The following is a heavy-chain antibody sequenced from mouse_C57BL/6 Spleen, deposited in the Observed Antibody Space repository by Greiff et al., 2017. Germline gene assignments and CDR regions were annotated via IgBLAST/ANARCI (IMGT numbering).Heavy chain of an antibody. D-gene: IGHD4-1*01. CDR1: GYTFTSYW. J-gene: IGHJ2*01. V-gene: IGHV1-50*01. CDR2: IDPSDSYT. CDR3: ARLGFYYFDY. Sequence: QVQLQQSGAELVKPGASVKLSCKASGYTFTSYWMQWVKQRPGQGLEWIGEIDPSDSYTNYNQKFKGKATLTVDTSSSTAYMQLSSLTSEDSAVYYCARLGFYYFDYWGQGTTLTVSS.